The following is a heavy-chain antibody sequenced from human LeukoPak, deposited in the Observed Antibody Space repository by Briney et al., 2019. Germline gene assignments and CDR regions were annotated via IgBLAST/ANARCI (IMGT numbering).Heavy chain of an antibody. D-gene: IGHD3-22*01. Sequence: SETLSLTCTVSGGSISSYYWSWIRQPPGKGLEWIGYIYYSGSTNYNLSLKSRVTISVDTSKNQFSLKLSSVTAADTAVYYCARATWLPVGLYYYDSSGYYYYFDSWGQGTLVTVSS. CDR1: GGSISSYY. CDR2: IYYSGST. V-gene: IGHV4-59*01. J-gene: IGHJ4*02. CDR3: ARATWLPVGLYYYDSSGYYYYFDS.